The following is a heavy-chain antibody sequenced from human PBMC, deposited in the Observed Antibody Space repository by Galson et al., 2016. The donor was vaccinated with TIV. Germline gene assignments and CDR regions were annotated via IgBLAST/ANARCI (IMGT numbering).Heavy chain of an antibody. J-gene: IGHJ4*02. Sequence: CAISGDSVSSTSSAWNWIRQSPSRGLEWLGRTYYRSTWYNDYAASLKRRITINPDTSKNQFSLQLTSVTPEDAAVYYCARGAPSVFGVIMTLDYWGQGPLVTVSS. CDR2: TYYRSTWYN. CDR3: ARGAPSVFGVIMTLDY. V-gene: IGHV6-1*01. CDR1: GDSVSSTSSA. D-gene: IGHD3-3*01.